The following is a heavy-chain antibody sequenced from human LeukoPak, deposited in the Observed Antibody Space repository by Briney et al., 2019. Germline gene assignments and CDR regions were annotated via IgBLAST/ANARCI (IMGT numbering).Heavy chain of an antibody. CDR1: GFTFSSYW. CDR2: IKQDGSEK. D-gene: IGHD3-22*01. CDR3: ARDDPSTGYCLHTYYYYGMDV. Sequence: GGSLRLSCAASGFTFSSYWMSWVRQAPRKGLEWVANIKQDGSEKYYVDSVKGRFTISRDNAKNSLYLQMNSLRAEDTAVYYCARDDPSTGYCLHTYYYYGMDVWGQGTTVTVSS. V-gene: IGHV3-7*01. J-gene: IGHJ6*02.